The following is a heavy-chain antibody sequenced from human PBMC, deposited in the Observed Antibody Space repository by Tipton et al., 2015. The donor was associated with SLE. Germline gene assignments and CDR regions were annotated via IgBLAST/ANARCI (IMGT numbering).Heavy chain of an antibody. CDR1: GFTFSSYA. V-gene: IGHV3-23*01. Sequence: SLRLSCAASGFTFSSYAMSWVRQAPGKGLEWVSAISGSGGSTYYADSVKGRFTIPRDNSKNTLYLQMNSLRAEDTAVYYCAKDLEGYCSGGSCYQGWFDPWGQGTLVTVSS. CDR3: AKDLEGYCSGGSCYQGWFDP. J-gene: IGHJ5*02. D-gene: IGHD2-15*01. CDR2: ISGSGGST.